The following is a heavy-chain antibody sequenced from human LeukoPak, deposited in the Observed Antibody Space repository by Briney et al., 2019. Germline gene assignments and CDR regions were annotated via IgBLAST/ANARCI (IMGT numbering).Heavy chain of an antibody. J-gene: IGHJ4*02. Sequence: SETLSLTCTVSGGSISSGSYYWSWIWQPAGKGLEWIGRIYTSGSTNYNPSLKSRATMSVDTSKNQFSLKVTSVSAADTAVYYCARAGYSSSWYYFDYWGQGILVTVSS. V-gene: IGHV4-61*02. CDR2: IYTSGST. D-gene: IGHD6-13*01. CDR1: GGSISSGSYY. CDR3: ARAGYSSSWYYFDY.